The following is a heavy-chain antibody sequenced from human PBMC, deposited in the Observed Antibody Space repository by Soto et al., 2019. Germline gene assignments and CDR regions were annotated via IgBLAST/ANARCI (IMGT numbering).Heavy chain of an antibody. D-gene: IGHD6-25*01. CDR1: GGTVSNKY. Sequence: PGGSLRLSCAASGGTVSNKYMSWVRQAPGKGLEWVSLIHSGGSTYHADSVKGRFTISRDNSKNTLYLQMNSLRVEDTAVYFCAGGGYGDYWGRGTLVTVSS. CDR3: AGGGYGDY. V-gene: IGHV3-66*01. J-gene: IGHJ4*02. CDR2: IHSGGST.